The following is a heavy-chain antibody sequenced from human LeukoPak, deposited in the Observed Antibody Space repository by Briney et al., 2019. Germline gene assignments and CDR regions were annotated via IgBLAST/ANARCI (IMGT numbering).Heavy chain of an antibody. CDR2: INHSGST. J-gene: IGHJ6*03. CDR1: GGSFSGYY. D-gene: IGHD2-2*01. Sequence: SETLSLTCAVYGGSFSGYYWSWIRQPPGKGLEWIGEINHSGSTNYNPSLKSRVTISVDTSKNQFSLKLSSVTAADTAVYYCARAEGLYQLPYYYYYYMDVWGKGTTVTVSS. CDR3: ARAEGLYQLPYYYYYYMDV. V-gene: IGHV4-34*01.